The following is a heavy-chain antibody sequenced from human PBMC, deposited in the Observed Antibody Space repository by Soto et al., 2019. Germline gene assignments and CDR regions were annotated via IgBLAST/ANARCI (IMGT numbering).Heavy chain of an antibody. J-gene: IGHJ3*02. CDR1: GFTFSSYC. CDR3: ARRGVERGWDAFDI. Sequence: SLRLSCAASGFTFSSYCMHWVLQAPGKGLEWVAVIWYDGSNKYYADSVKGRFTISRDNSKNTLYLQMNSLRAEDTAVYYCARRGVERGWDAFDIWGQGTMVTVSS. V-gene: IGHV3-33*01. D-gene: IGHD3-10*01. CDR2: IWYDGSNK.